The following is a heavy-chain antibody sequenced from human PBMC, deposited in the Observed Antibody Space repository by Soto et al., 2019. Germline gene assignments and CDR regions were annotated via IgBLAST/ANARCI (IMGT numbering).Heavy chain of an antibody. CDR1: GGSFSGYY. CDR3: ARGLRRRVVVPAAMAWYYYMDV. D-gene: IGHD2-2*01. J-gene: IGHJ6*03. CDR2: INHSGST. Sequence: SETLSLTCAVYGGSFSGYYWSWIRPPPGKGLEWIGEINHSGSTNYNPSLKSRVTISVDTSKNQFSLKLSSVTAADTAVYYCARGLRRRVVVPAAMAWYYYMDVWGKGTTVTVSS. V-gene: IGHV4-34*01.